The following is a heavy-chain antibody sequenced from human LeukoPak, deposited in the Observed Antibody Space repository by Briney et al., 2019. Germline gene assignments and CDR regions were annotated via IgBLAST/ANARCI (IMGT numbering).Heavy chain of an antibody. J-gene: IGHJ4*02. CDR1: GFSFSTYG. Sequence: GGSLRLSCVASGFSFSTYGSHWVRQAPGKGLEWVAVISYNGDNKHYAESVKGRFTISRDNSKNTLDLQMNSLSPEDTAVYHCAKATWGAPRYYFDYWGQGPLVTVSS. CDR3: AKATWGAPRYYFDY. D-gene: IGHD1-26*01. V-gene: IGHV3-30*18. CDR2: ISYNGDNK.